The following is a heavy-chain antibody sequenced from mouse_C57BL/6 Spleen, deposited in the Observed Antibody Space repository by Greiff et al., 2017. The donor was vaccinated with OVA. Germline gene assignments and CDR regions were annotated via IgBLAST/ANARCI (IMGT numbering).Heavy chain of an antibody. CDR3: ARWGTTETDWFAD. CDR2: IDPSDSYT. D-gene: IGHD1-1*01. J-gene: IGHJ3*01. CDR1: GYTFTSYW. V-gene: IGHV1-69*01. Sequence: QVQLQQPGAELVMPGASVKLSCKASGYTFTSYWMHWVKQRPGQGLEWIGEIDPSDSYTNYNQKFKGKSTLPVDKSSSTAYMQLSRLTSEDSAVYYSARWGTTETDWFADWGQGTLVTVSA.